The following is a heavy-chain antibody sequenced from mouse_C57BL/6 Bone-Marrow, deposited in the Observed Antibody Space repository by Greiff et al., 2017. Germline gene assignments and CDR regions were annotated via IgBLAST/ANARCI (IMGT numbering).Heavy chain of an antibody. CDR2: ISSGSSTI. V-gene: IGHV5-17*01. D-gene: IGHD1-1*01. CDR3: ARALYYGSSYVDY. Sequence: EVNVVESGGGLVKPGGSLKLSCAASGFTFSDYGMHWVRQAPEKGLEWVAYISSGSSTIYYADTVKGRFTISRDNAKNTLFLQMTSLRSEDTAMYYCARALYYGSSYVDYWGQGTTLTVSS. CDR1: GFTFSDYG. J-gene: IGHJ2*01.